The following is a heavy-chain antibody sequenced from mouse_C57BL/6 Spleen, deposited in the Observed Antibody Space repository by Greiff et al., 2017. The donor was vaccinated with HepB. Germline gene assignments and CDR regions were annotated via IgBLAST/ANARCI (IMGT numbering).Heavy chain of an antibody. V-gene: IGHV1-7*01. CDR3: AREGILYGSRAWFAY. CDR1: GYTFTSYW. D-gene: IGHD1-1*01. Sequence: QVQLQQSGAELAKPGASVKLSCKASGYTFTSYWMHRVKQRPGQGLEWIGYINPSSGYTKYNQKFKDKATLTADKSSSTAYMQLSSLTYEDSAVYYCAREGILYGSRAWFAYWGQGTLVTVSA. J-gene: IGHJ3*01. CDR2: INPSSGYT.